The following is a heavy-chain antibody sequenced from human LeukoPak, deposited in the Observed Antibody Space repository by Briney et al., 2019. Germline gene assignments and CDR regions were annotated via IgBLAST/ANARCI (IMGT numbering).Heavy chain of an antibody. D-gene: IGHD3-3*01. V-gene: IGHV4-59*01. CDR3: ARAGIPVYYDFWSGYYFNGLGIVGWFDP. CDR1: GGSISSYY. CDR2: IYYSGST. Sequence: SETLSLTCTVSGGSISSYYWSWIRQPPGKGLEWIGYIYYSGSTNYNPSLKSRVTISVDTSKNQFSLKLSSVTAADTAVYYCARAGIPVYYDFWSGYYFNGLGIVGWFDPWGQGTLVTVSS. J-gene: IGHJ5*02.